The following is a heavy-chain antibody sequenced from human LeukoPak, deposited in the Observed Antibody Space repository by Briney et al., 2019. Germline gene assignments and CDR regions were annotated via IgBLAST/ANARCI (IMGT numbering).Heavy chain of an antibody. CDR3: ARSIGAAYFDN. Sequence: GGSLRLSCAGSGFTLSSYSMNWVRQAPGKGLEWVSFISSGSNDIYYADSVKGRFTISRDNAKNSLYLEMNSLRAEDTAVYYCARSIGAAYFDNWGQGTLVTVSS. V-gene: IGHV3-21*01. CDR2: ISSGSNDI. J-gene: IGHJ4*02. CDR1: GFTLSSYS. D-gene: IGHD6-13*01.